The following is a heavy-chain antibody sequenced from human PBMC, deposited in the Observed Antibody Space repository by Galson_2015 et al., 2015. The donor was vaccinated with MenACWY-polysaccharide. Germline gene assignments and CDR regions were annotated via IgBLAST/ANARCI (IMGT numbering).Heavy chain of an antibody. CDR1: GGSFSGYY. J-gene: IGHJ5*02. D-gene: IGHD1-26*01. V-gene: IGHV4-34*01. Sequence: TCAVYGGSFSGYYWSWIRQPPGKGLEWIGEMNHSGSTNCNPSLKSRVTISVDTSKNQSSLRLTSVTAADTAVYYCARGVGARSRFGLWGQGTLVSVSS. CDR2: MNHSGST. CDR3: ARGVGARSRFGL.